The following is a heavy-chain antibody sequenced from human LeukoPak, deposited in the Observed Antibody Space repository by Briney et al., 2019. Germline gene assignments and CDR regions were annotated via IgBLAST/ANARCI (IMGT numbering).Heavy chain of an antibody. Sequence: SETLSLTCTVSGGSISSSSYYWGWIRQPPGKWLEWIGSIYYSGSTYYNPSLKSRVTISVDTSKNQFSLKLSSVTAADTAVYYCARQAVYYDSSGYYSALVYWGQGTLVTVSS. D-gene: IGHD3-22*01. CDR2: IYYSGST. CDR3: ARQAVYYDSSGYYSALVY. CDR1: GGSISSSSYY. J-gene: IGHJ4*02. V-gene: IGHV4-39*01.